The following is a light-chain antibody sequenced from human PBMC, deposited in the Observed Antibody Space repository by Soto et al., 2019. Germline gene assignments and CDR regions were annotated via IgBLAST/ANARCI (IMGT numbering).Light chain of an antibody. Sequence: IVMTQSPANLSVSPGERAALPCRASQSIMFSLAWYQQRPGQAPRLLISGASTRATGIPPRFSGSGSGKEFTLTISSLQSEDFAVYYCQQYYDWPPLTFGGGTKVDIK. J-gene: IGKJ4*01. CDR2: GAS. CDR3: QQYYDWPPLT. CDR1: QSIMFS. V-gene: IGKV3-15*01.